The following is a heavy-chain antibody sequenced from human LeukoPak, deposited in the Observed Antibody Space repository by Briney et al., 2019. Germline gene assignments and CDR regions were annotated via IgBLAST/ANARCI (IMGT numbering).Heavy chain of an antibody. CDR2: TYYRSKWYN. Sequence: SQTLSLTCAISGDSVSSNSAAWIWIRQSPSRGLEWLGRTYYRSKWYNEYALSVKSRITINPDTSKNQFSLLLNSVTPEDTAVYYCARAGSSWSAFGYWGQGTLVTVSS. CDR1: GDSVSSNSAA. D-gene: IGHD6-13*01. V-gene: IGHV6-1*01. CDR3: ARAGSSWSAFGY. J-gene: IGHJ4*02.